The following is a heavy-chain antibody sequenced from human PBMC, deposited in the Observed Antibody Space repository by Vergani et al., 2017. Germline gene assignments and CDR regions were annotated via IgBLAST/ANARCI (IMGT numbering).Heavy chain of an antibody. D-gene: IGHD3-10*01. CDR2: ITHTGST. CDR3: ARGPLISYGSGNYYNY. CDR1: GGSFSGYY. Sequence: QVQLPQWGAGLLKPSDTLSLTCAVYGGSFSGYYWSWIRQPPGKGLEWIGEITHTGSTSYNPSLKTRVTMSVDTSKNQFSLRLSSVTAADTAVYYCARGPLISYGSGNYYNYWGQGTRVTVSS. V-gene: IGHV4-34*02. J-gene: IGHJ4*02.